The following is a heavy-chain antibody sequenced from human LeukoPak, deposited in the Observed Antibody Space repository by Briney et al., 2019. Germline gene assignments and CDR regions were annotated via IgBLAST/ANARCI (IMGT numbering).Heavy chain of an antibody. D-gene: IGHD3-9*01. CDR3: ATVDPYYDTLTGYSSFDY. J-gene: IGHJ4*02. CDR2: INPNSGGT. Sequence: ASVKVSCKASGYTFTGYYMHWVRQAPGQGLEWMGWINPNSGGTNYAQKFQGRVTMTRDTSISTAYMELSRLRSDDTAVYYCATVDPYYDTLTGYSSFDYWGQGTLVTVSS. V-gene: IGHV1-2*02. CDR1: GYTFTGYY.